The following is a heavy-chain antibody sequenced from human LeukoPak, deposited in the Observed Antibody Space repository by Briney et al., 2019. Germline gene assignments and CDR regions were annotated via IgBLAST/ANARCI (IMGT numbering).Heavy chain of an antibody. CDR1: GGSISSSSYY. V-gene: IGHV4-39*01. CDR3: ARHDKTYYYDSSGYYYIDAFDI. Sequence: PSETLSLTCTVSGGSISSSSYYWGWTRQPPGKGLEWTGSIYYSGSTYYNPSLKSRVTISVDTSKNQFSLKLSSVTAADTAVYYCARHDKTYYYDSSGYYYIDAFDIWGQGTMVTVSS. J-gene: IGHJ3*02. D-gene: IGHD3-22*01. CDR2: IYYSGST.